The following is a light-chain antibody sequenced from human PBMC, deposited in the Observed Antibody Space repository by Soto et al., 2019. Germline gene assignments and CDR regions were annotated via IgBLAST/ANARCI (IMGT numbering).Light chain of an antibody. CDR2: EVS. J-gene: IGLJ2*01. V-gene: IGLV2-14*01. CDR1: SSDIGGYNY. CDR3: SSYTSSTTLV. Sequence: QSALTQPASVSGSPGQSITISCTGTSSDIGGYNYVSWYQQPPGKAPKLMIYEVSNRPSGVSNRFSGSKSGNTASLTISGLQAEDEADYYCSSYTSSTTLVFGGGTKVPS.